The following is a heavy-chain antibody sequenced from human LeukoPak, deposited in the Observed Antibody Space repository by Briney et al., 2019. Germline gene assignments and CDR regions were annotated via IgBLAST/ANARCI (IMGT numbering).Heavy chain of an antibody. J-gene: IGHJ6*03. Sequence: ASVKLSCTGSGYTFTSCDINWGRQATGQGLEWMGWMYPNSGNTGYAQKFQGRVTMTRKTTISTAYMELSSLRSVDTAVYYSARGRSQVKGDYYYYYMDVWGKGTTVTVSS. V-gene: IGHV1-8*01. D-gene: IGHD3-22*01. CDR2: MYPNSGNT. CDR3: ARGRSQVKGDYYYYYMDV. CDR1: GYTFTSCD.